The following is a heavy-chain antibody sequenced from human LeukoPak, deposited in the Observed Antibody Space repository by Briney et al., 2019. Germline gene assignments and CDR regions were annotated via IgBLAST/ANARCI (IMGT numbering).Heavy chain of an antibody. Sequence: SETLSLTCTVSGGSISSYYWSWIRQPAGKGLEWIGRTYTSGSTNYNPSLKSRVTMSVDTSKNQFSLKLSSVTAADTAVYYCARSDYYDSSGYYDYWGQGTLVTVSS. CDR3: ARSDYYDSSGYYDY. CDR2: TYTSGST. CDR1: GGSISSYY. J-gene: IGHJ4*02. D-gene: IGHD3-22*01. V-gene: IGHV4-4*07.